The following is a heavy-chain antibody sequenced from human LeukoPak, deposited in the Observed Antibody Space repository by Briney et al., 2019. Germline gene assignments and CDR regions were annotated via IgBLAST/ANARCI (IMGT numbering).Heavy chain of an antibody. CDR3: ARDAVGATSYYYYMDV. J-gene: IGHJ6*03. CDR1: GYSISSDYY. V-gene: IGHV4-4*07. Sequence: SETLSLTCAVSGYSISSDYYWSWIRQPAGKGLEWIGRIYTSGSTNYNPSLKSRVTISVDKSKNQFSLKLSSVTAADTAVYYCARDAVGATSYYYYMDVWGKGTTVTVSS. D-gene: IGHD1-26*01. CDR2: IYTSGST.